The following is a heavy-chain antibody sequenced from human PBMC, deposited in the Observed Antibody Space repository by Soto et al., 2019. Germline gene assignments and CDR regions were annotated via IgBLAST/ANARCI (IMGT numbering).Heavy chain of an antibody. V-gene: IGHV1-2*02. CDR1: GFTFSAYY. CDR2: INPNSGGT. CDR3: ARSLLDEYSSSWRSAYYGMDV. D-gene: IGHD6-13*01. Sequence: QVQLVQSGTEVKKPGASVKVSCKASGFTFSAYYIYWVRQAPGQGLEWIGWINPNSGGTNNAQKFQGRVPMTRETYTSTVYMELSALIPDDTAVYYCARSLLDEYSSSWRSAYYGMDVWGQGTTVTVSS. J-gene: IGHJ6*02.